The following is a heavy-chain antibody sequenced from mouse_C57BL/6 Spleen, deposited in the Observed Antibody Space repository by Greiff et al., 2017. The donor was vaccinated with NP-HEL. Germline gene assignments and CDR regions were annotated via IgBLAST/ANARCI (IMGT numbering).Heavy chain of an antibody. J-gene: IGHJ2*01. D-gene: IGHD2-3*01. CDR3: ARAGDGYYYFDY. Sequence: QVHVKQSGAELVRPGASVKLSCKASGYTFTDYYINWVKQRPGQGLEWIARIYPGRGNTYYNEKFKGKATLTAEKSSSTAYMQLSSLTSEDSAVYFCARAGDGYYYFDYWGQGTTLTVSS. CDR2: IYPGRGNT. CDR1: GYTFTDYY. V-gene: IGHV1-76*01.